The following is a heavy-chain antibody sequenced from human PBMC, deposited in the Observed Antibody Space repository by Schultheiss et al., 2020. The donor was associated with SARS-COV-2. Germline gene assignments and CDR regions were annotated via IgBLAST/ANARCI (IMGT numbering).Heavy chain of an antibody. CDR2: IGTAGDT. CDR1: GFTFSSYD. Sequence: GGSLRLSCAASGFTFSSYDMHWVRQATGKGLEWVSAIGTAGDTYYPGSVKGRFTISRDNAKNSLYLQMNSLRAEDTAVYYCARGFDFWSGKGDAFDIWGQGTMDTVSS. D-gene: IGHD3-3*01. CDR3: ARGFDFWSGKGDAFDI. J-gene: IGHJ3*02. V-gene: IGHV3-13*01.